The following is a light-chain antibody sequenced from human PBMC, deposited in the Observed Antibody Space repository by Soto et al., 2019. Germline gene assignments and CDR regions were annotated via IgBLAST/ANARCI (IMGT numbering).Light chain of an antibody. J-gene: IGLJ3*02. V-gene: IGLV2-11*01. CDR3: CLSPGSLTWL. CDR1: GSDVGDSSH. Sequence: QSVLTQPRSVSGSPGQSVTISCTATGSDVGDSSHVSWYQLHPGQAPKLMIYEVNTRPSGVPDRFSGSKSGSTASLTISGLQAEDEAEYYCCLSPGSLTWLFGGGTKLTVL. CDR2: EVN.